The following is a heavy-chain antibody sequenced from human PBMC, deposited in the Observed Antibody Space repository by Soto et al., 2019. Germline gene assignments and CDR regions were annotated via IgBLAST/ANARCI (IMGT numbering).Heavy chain of an antibody. CDR3: ASSYGSGHRAFDY. J-gene: IGHJ4*02. CDR2: INPILSMS. D-gene: IGHD3-10*01. CDR1: GDPFSFYS. Sequence: QVQLVQSGAEVKKPGSSVRVSCKASGDPFSFYSSNWVRQAPGLGLEWMGRINPILSMSNYAQRFQGRVTVTADKSTSTAYMELSSLRSEDTAMYYCASSYGSGHRAFDYWGQGALVTVSS. V-gene: IGHV1-69*02.